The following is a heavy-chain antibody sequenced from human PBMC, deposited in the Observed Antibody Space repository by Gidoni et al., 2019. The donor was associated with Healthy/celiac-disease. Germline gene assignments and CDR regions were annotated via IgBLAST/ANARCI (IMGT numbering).Heavy chain of an antibody. CDR2: IWYDGSNK. J-gene: IGHJ4*02. V-gene: IGHV3-33*01. CDR1: GFTFSRYG. Sequence: QVQLVESGGGVVQPGRSLRLSCAASGFTFSRYGMHWVRQAPGKGLGGVAVIWYDGSNKYYADAGKGRFTSSRDNSKNTLYLQMNSLRAEDTAVYYCAREGRAVARKGVFDYWGQGTLVTVSS. D-gene: IGHD6-19*01. CDR3: AREGRAVARKGVFDY.